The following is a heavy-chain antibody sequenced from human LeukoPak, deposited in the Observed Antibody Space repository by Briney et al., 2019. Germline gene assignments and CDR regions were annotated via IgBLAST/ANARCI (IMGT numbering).Heavy chain of an antibody. V-gene: IGHV5-51*01. J-gene: IGHJ5*02. CDR3: ASLPNSGADLTWFDP. Sequence: GESLKISCEASGYRFSYYWIAWVRQMPGKGLEWMGVIYPYDSHTRYSPSFQGQVTISADKSISTAYLQWSSLKASDSSMYFCASLPNSGADLTWFDPWGQGTLVTVSS. D-gene: IGHD3-10*01. CDR1: GYRFSYYW. CDR2: IYPYDSHT.